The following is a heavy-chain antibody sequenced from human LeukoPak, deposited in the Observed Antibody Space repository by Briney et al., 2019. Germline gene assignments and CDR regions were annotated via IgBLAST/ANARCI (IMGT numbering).Heavy chain of an antibody. J-gene: IGHJ6*02. V-gene: IGHV3-30-3*01. CDR1: GFTFSSYA. CDR2: ISYDGSNK. CDR3: AKDSKAYSYGYASDGMDV. Sequence: GRSLRLSCAASGFTFSSYAMHWVRQAPGKGLEWVAVISYDGSNKYYADSVKGRFTISRDNSKNTLYLQMNSLRAEDTAVYYCAKDSKAYSYGYASDGMDVWGQGTTVTVSS. D-gene: IGHD5-18*01.